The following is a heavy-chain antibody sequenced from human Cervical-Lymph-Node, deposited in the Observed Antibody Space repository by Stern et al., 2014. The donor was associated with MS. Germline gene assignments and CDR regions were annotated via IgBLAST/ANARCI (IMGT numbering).Heavy chain of an antibody. D-gene: IGHD2-21*02. V-gene: IGHV1-24*01. CDR3: ATHRGRVTYYYGMDV. CDR1: GYNLSEIS. J-gene: IGHJ6*02. CDR2: FDPEHAET. Sequence: QVQLVQSGAEVKKPGASVKVSCKVSGYNLSEISMHWVRQAPGKGLEWMGGFDPEHAETPYAQKFQGRVTMAEDRATDTAYMELSSLRSEDTSVYYCATHRGRVTYYYGMDVWAQGTTVTVSS.